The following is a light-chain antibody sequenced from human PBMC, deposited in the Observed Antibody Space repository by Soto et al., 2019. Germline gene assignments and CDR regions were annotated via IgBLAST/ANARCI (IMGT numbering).Light chain of an antibody. V-gene: IGKV3-11*01. CDR1: QSISNF. Sequence: EIVLTQSPATLSLSPGERATLSCRASQSISNFLAWYQQKPGQPPRLLIYDASKRATDIPDRFIGSGSGTDFTLTFSSLEPEDFAIYYCHQRSNWPPFTFGGGTKVEI. CDR3: HQRSNWPPFT. J-gene: IGKJ4*01. CDR2: DAS.